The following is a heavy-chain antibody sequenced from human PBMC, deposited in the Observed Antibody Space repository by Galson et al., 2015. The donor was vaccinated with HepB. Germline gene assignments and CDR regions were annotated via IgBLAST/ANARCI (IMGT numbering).Heavy chain of an antibody. CDR1: GFTLTSTY. J-gene: IGHJ4*02. CDR2: IYSGGVP. Sequence: SLRLSCAASGFTLTSTYVNWVRQAPGKGLEWVAVIYSGGVPFYADFVKGRFTISRDISTNTVYLQMNSLRAEDTAVYYCHSLVLTFWGQGTPVTASS. CDR3: HSLVLTF. D-gene: IGHD3-16*01. V-gene: IGHV3-66*01.